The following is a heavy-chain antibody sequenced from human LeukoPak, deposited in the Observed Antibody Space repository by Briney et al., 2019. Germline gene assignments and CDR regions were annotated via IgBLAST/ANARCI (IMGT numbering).Heavy chain of an antibody. CDR1: GGSFSGYY. V-gene: IGHV4-34*01. CDR3: ARSPTYDFWSGYYYYYYMDV. J-gene: IGHJ6*03. CDR2: INHSGST. Sequence: SETLSLTCAVYGGSFSGYYWSWIRQPPGKGLEWIGEINHSGSTNYNPSLKSRVTISVDTSKNQFSLKLSSVTAADTAVYYCARSPTYDFWSGYYYYYYMDVWGKGTTVTVSS. D-gene: IGHD3-3*01.